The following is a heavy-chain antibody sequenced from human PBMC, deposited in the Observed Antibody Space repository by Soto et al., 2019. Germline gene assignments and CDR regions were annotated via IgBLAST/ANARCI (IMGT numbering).Heavy chain of an antibody. CDR1: GFTFSSYG. D-gene: IGHD2-15*01. V-gene: IGHV3-33*01. CDR3: AAGGYERVNWFDP. Sequence: PGGSLRLSCAASGFTFSSYGMHWVRQAPGKGLEWVAVIWYDGSNKYYADSVKGRFTISRDNSKNTLYLQMNSLRAEDTAVYYCAAGGYERVNWFDPWGQGTLVTVSS. J-gene: IGHJ5*02. CDR2: IWYDGSNK.